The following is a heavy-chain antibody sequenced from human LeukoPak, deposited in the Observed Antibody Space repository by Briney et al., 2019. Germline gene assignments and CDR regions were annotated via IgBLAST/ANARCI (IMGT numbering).Heavy chain of an antibody. CDR3: ARDVRPEAAAEGYCYYYYMDV. J-gene: IGHJ6*03. CDR2: ISSSSSYI. Sequence: GGSLRLSCAASGFTFSSYSMNWVRQAPGKGLEWVSSISSSSSYIYYADSVKGRFTISRDNAKNSLYLQMNSLRAEDTAVYYCARDVRPEAAAEGYCYYYYMDVWGKGTTVTVSS. D-gene: IGHD6-13*01. CDR1: GFTFSSYS. V-gene: IGHV3-21*01.